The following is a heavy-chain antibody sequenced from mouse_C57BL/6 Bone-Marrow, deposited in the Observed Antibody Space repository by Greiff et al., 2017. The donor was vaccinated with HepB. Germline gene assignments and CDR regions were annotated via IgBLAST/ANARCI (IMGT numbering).Heavy chain of an antibody. CDR3: ARSYGNYFDY. CDR1: GYSFTGYF. J-gene: IGHJ2*01. D-gene: IGHD2-10*02. V-gene: IGHV1-20*01. CDR2: INPYNGDT. Sequence: DVQLQESGPEPVKPGDSVKISCKASGYSFTGYFMNWVMQSHGKSLEWIGRINPYNGDTFYNQKFKGKATLTVDKSSSTAHMELRSLTSEDSAVYYCARSYGNYFDYWGQGTTLTVSS.